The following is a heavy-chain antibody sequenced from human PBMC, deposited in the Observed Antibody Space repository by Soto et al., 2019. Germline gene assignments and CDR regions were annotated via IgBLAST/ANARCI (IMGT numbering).Heavy chain of an antibody. D-gene: IGHD3-22*01. Sequence: SETLSLTCTVSGGSISSSSYYWGWIRQPPGKGLEWIGSIYYSGSTYYSPSLKSRVTISVDTSKNQFSLKLSSVTAADTAVYYCATQYYSDRSGYYLDYWGQGTLVTVSS. J-gene: IGHJ4*02. CDR1: GGSISSSSYY. V-gene: IGHV4-39*01. CDR2: IYYSGST. CDR3: ATQYYSDRSGYYLDY.